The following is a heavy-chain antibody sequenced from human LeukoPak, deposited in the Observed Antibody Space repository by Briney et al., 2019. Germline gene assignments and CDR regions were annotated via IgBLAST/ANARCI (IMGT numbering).Heavy chain of an antibody. CDR1: VFTFSSYA. D-gene: IGHD2-15*01. CDR2: ISYDGSNK. CDR3: ARDNCSGGSCFSDPIDY. Sequence: PGGSLRLSCAASVFTFSSYAMHWARQAPGKGLEWVAVISYDGSNKYYADSVKGRFTISRDNSKNTLYLQMNSLRAEDTAVYYCARDNCSGGSCFSDPIDYWGQGTLVTVSS. J-gene: IGHJ4*02. V-gene: IGHV3-30-3*01.